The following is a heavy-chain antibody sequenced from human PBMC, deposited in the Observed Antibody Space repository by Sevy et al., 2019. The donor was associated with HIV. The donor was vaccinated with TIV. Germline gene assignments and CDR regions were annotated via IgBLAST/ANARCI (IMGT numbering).Heavy chain of an antibody. CDR3: AGGSSVWYMHFDY. V-gene: IGHV1-18*01. CDR2: IGAYNGNT. J-gene: IGHJ4*02. Sequence: ASVKVSCKASGYTFTTYGISWVRQAPGQGLEWMGWIGAYNGNTNYAQKFQGRVTMTTDTSTSTAYMGLRSLGSDDAAVYFCAGGSSVWYMHFDYWGQGTLVTVSS. D-gene: IGHD6-19*01. CDR1: GYTFTTYG.